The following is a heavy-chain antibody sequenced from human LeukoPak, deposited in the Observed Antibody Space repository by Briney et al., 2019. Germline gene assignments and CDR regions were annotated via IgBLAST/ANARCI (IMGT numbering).Heavy chain of an antibody. V-gene: IGHV4-34*01. J-gene: IGHJ4*02. Sequence: PSETLSLTCAVYGGSFSGYYWSWIRRPPGKGLEWIGEINHSGSTNYNPSLKSRVTISVDTSKNQFSLKLSSVTAADTAVYYCASASYGAPSDYWGQGTLVTVSS. CDR3: ASASYGAPSDY. CDR2: INHSGST. CDR1: GGSFSGYY. D-gene: IGHD4-17*01.